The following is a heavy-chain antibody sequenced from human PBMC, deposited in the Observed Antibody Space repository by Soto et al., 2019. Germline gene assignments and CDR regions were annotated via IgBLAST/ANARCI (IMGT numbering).Heavy chain of an antibody. J-gene: IGHJ6*02. Sequence: QVQLVESGGGVVQPGRSLRLSCAASGFTFSSYGMHWVRQAPGKGLEWVAVIWYDGNDKYYADSVKGRFTISRDNSRNTLFLQMTSLRAEDPSTIYCARFVVNFYYGMDVWGQGTTVTVSS. CDR3: ARFVVNFYYGMDV. D-gene: IGHD2-21*01. V-gene: IGHV3-33*01. CDR1: GFTFSSYG. CDR2: IWYDGNDK.